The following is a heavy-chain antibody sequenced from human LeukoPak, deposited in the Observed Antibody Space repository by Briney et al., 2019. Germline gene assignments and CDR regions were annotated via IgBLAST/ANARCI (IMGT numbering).Heavy chain of an antibody. J-gene: IGHJ4*02. CDR2: INPNSGGT. V-gene: IGHV1-2*02. Sequence: ASVKVSCKASGYTFTGYYMHWVRQAPGQGLEWMGWINPNSGGTNYAQKFQGRVTMTRGTSISTAYMELSRLRSDDTAVYYCARDLGYSSSEYYFDYWGQGTLVTVSS. CDR1: GYTFTGYY. CDR3: ARDLGYSSSEYYFDY. D-gene: IGHD6-6*01.